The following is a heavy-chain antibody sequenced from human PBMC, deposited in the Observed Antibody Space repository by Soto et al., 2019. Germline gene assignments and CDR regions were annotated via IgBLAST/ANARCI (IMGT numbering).Heavy chain of an antibody. CDR3: ARQADLGVVVPAAIGSDYYYGMDV. Sequence: PSETPSLTCTVSGGSISSGDYYWSWIRQPPGKGLEWIGYIYYSGSTYYNPSLKSRVTISVDTSKNQFSLKLSSVTAADTAVYYCARQADLGVVVPAAIGSDYYYGMDVWGQGTTVTVSS. CDR1: GGSISSGDYY. CDR2: IYYSGST. V-gene: IGHV4-30-4*01. J-gene: IGHJ6*02. D-gene: IGHD2-2*02.